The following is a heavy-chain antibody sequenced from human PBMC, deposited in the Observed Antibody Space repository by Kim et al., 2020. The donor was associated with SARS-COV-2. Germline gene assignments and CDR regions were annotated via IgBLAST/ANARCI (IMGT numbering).Heavy chain of an antibody. CDR1: GGSISSSSYY. V-gene: IGHV4-39*01. J-gene: IGHJ4*02. CDR2: IYYSGST. D-gene: IGHD3-3*01. Sequence: SETLSLTCTVSGGSISSSSYYWGWIRQPPGKGLEWIGSIYYSGSTYYNPSLKSRVTISVDTAKNQFSLKLSSVTAADTAVYYCASPPESTITIFGVVIRHPLDSWGQGTLVTVSS. CDR3: ASPPESTITIFGVVIRHPLDS.